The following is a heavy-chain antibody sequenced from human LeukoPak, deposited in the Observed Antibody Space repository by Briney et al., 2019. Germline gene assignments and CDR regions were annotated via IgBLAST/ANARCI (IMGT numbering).Heavy chain of an antibody. J-gene: IGHJ4*02. V-gene: IGHV3-30*03. D-gene: IGHD1-26*01. CDR3: ARGGATGGRFEN. Sequence: PGTTLRLSCLVSGFSFPNSDIYWVRQAPGKGLDWVAFISYDGSKRYYGDAVKGRFTISRDNPKNSLYLQMNSLRAEDTAVYYCARGGATGGRFENWGQGTLVTVSS. CDR1: GFSFPNSD. CDR2: ISYDGSKR.